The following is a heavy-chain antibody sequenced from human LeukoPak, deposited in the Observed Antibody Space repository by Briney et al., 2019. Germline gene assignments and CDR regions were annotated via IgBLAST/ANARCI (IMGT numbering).Heavy chain of an antibody. D-gene: IGHD4-17*01. J-gene: IGHJ3*02. CDR2: ISYDGSIK. CDR1: GFTLSNFA. V-gene: IGHV3-30*04. CDR3: AREDMTTVTTRWAFDI. Sequence: PGRSLRLSCAASGFTLSNFAMHWVRQAPGKGLEWVAVISYDGSIKYYADSVKGRFTISRDNSKNTLYLQMNSLRAEDTAVYYCAREDMTTVTTRWAFDIWGQGSMVTVSS.